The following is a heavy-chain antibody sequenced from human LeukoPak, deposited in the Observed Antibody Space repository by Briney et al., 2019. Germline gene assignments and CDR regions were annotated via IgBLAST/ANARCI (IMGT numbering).Heavy chain of an antibody. CDR2: ISAYNGNT. J-gene: IGHJ4*02. CDR1: GYTFTSYG. Sequence: ASVKVSCKASGYTFTSYGISWVRQAPGQGLEWMGWISAYNGNTNYAQKLQGRVTMTTDTSTSTAYVELRSLRSDDTAVYYCARDLCLAYDSSGYCSCGYWGQGTLVTVSS. D-gene: IGHD3-22*01. CDR3: ARDLCLAYDSSGYCSCGY. V-gene: IGHV1-18*01.